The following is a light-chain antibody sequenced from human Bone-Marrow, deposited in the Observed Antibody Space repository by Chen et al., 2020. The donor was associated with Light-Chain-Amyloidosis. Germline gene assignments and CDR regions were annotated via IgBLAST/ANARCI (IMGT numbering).Light chain of an antibody. Sequence: QSALTQPPSVSGSPGQSVTISCTGTRSDVEGYNRVSWYHQPPGTAPKVIIFEVSNRPSRVPDRFSGSKSGNTASLTISGLQAEDEGDYFCSAFTVSSTLVFGTGTRVTVV. CDR1: RSDVEGYNR. J-gene: IGLJ1*01. CDR2: EVS. CDR3: SAFTVSSTLV. V-gene: IGLV2-18*02.